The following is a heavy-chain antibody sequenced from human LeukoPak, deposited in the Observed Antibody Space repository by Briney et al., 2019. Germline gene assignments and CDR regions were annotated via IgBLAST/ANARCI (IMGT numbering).Heavy chain of an antibody. CDR2: INSDGRST. V-gene: IGHV3-74*03. J-gene: IGHJ5*02. CDR3: VRVSGDSGDYINWVDP. CDR1: GFTFSSYW. D-gene: IGHD3-22*01. Sequence: PGGSLRLSCAASGFTFSSYWMHWVRQAPGKGLVWVSRINSDGRSTTYADSVKGRFTISRDNAKKTLYLQMNSLRAEDTAVYYCVRVSGDSGDYINWVDPWGQGTLVTVSS.